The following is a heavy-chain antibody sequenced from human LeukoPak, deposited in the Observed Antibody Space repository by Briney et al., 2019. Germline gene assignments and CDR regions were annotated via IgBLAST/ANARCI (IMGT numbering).Heavy chain of an antibody. CDR3: ARDRGEGSYYKG. Sequence: ASVKVSCKASGGTFSSYVISWVRQAPGQGLEWMGRIIPILGIANYAQKFQGRVTITADKSTSTAYMELSSLRSEDTAVYYCARDRGEGSYYKGWGQGTLVTVSS. D-gene: IGHD1-26*01. V-gene: IGHV1-69*04. J-gene: IGHJ4*02. CDR1: GGTFSSYV. CDR2: IIPILGIA.